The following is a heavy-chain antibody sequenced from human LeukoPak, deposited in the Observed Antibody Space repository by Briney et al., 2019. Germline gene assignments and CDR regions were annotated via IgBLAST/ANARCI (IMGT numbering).Heavy chain of an antibody. J-gene: IGHJ4*02. CDR1: GGTFSSYA. Sequence: GSSVKVSCKASGGTFSSYAISWVRQAPGQGLEWMGGIIPIFGTANYAQKFQGRVTITADKSTSTAYMELSSLRSEDTAVYYCARAVAGEYYFDYWGQGTLVTVSS. CDR2: IIPIFGTA. V-gene: IGHV1-69*06. CDR3: ARAVAGEYYFDY. D-gene: IGHD6-19*01.